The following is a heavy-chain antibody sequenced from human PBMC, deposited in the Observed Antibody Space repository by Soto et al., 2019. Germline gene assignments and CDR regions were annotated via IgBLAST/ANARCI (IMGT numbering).Heavy chain of an antibody. CDR1: GYTFTSYA. CDR2: INAGNGNT. CDR3: ARESLGYYYYGMDV. Sequence: ASVKVSCKASGYTFTSYAMHWVRQAPGQRLEWMGWINAGNGNTRYSLKFQGRVTITRDTSASTAYMELSSLRSEDTAVYYCARESLGYYYYGMDVWGQGTTVTVSS. V-gene: IGHV1-3*01. J-gene: IGHJ6*02.